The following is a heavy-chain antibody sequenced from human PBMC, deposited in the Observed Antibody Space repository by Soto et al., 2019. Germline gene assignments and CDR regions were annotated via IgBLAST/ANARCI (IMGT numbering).Heavy chain of an antibody. Sequence: SVKVSCKASGCTFSSYAISWVRQAPGQGLEWMGGIIPIFGTANYAQKFQGRVTITADESTSTAYMELSSLRSEDTAVYYCARTSYGPGSYYTGYFDYWCQGTLVTVSS. CDR2: IIPIFGTA. V-gene: IGHV1-69*13. J-gene: IGHJ4*02. CDR3: ARTSYGPGSYYTGYFDY. CDR1: GCTFSSYA. D-gene: IGHD3-10*01.